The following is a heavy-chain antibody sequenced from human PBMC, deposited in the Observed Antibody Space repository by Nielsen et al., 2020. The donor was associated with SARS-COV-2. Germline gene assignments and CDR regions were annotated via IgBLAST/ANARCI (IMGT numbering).Heavy chain of an antibody. J-gene: IGHJ3*02. CDR2: IYYSGST. Sequence: SETLSLTCTVSGGSISSYYWSWIRQPPGKGLEWIGYIYYSGSTYYNPSLKSRVTISVDTSKNQFSLKLSSVTAADTAVYYCARSRSITMIVVVMDAFDIWGQGTMVTVSS. CDR1: GGSISSYY. V-gene: IGHV4-59*12. CDR3: ARSRSITMIVVVMDAFDI. D-gene: IGHD3-22*01.